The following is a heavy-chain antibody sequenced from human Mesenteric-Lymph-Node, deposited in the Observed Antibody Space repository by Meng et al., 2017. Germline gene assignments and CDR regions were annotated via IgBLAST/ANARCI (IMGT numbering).Heavy chain of an antibody. CDR2: INPNSGGT. D-gene: IGHD6-13*01. Sequence: VHLVLSGSEVKKPGASVKVSCKASGYTFTGYYMHWVRQAPGQGLEWMGRINPNSGGTNYAQKFQGRVTMTRDTSISTAYMELSRLRSDDTAVYYCARGLPIYSSSLSYWGQGTLVTVSS. V-gene: IGHV1-2*06. CDR3: ARGLPIYSSSLSY. J-gene: IGHJ4*02. CDR1: GYTFTGYY.